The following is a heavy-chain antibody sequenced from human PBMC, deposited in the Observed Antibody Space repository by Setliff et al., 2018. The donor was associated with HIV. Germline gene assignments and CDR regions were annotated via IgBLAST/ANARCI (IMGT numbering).Heavy chain of an antibody. CDR2: IYYSGST. CDR3: ARGNVYGGLERYNWFD. D-gene: IGHD2-15*01. CDR1: GGSISSGGFY. V-gene: IGHV4-31*01. Sequence: TLSLTCTVTGGSISSGGFYWTWLRQHPGKGLEWIGYIYYSGSTSYNPSLKSQVAISVDTSKNQFSLRLLSVTAADTAVYYCARGNVYGGLERYNWFD. J-gene: IGHJ5*02.